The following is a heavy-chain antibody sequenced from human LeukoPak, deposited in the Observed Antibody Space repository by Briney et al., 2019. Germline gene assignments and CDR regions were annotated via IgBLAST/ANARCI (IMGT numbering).Heavy chain of an antibody. V-gene: IGHV3-48*01. CDR2: ISSSSSTI. D-gene: IGHD6-13*01. Sequence: GGSLRLSCAASGFTFSSYSMNWVRQAPGKGLEWVSYISSSSSTIYYADSVKGRFTISRDNSKNTLYLQMNSLRAEDTAVYYCARYEYSSWYVREYYFDYWGQGTLVTVSS. J-gene: IGHJ4*02. CDR3: ARYEYSSWYVREYYFDY. CDR1: GFTFSSYS.